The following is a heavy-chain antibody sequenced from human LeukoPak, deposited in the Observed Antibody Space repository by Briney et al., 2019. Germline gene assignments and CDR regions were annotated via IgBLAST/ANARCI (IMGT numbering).Heavy chain of an antibody. V-gene: IGHV3-7*01. CDR3: ARAGEMATIPPYYFDY. D-gene: IGHD5-24*01. CDR2: IKQDGSEK. Sequence: PGGSLRLSCAASGFTFGSYWMSWVRQAPGKGLEWVANIKQDGSEKYYVDSVKGRFTISRDNAKNSLYLQMNSLRAEDTAVYYCARAGEMATIPPYYFDYWGQGTLVTVSS. CDR1: GFTFGSYW. J-gene: IGHJ4*02.